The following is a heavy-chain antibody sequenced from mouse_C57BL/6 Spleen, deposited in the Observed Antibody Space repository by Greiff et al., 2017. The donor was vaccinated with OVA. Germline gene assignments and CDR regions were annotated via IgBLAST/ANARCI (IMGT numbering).Heavy chain of an antibody. Sequence: QVQLQQSGAELVKPGASVKMSCKASGYTFTTYPIEWMKQNHGKSLEWIGNFHPYNDDTKYNEKFKGKATLTVEKSSSTVYLEICRLSTVDSPFYYCASRYAYDEGDWFAYWGQGTLVTVSA. V-gene: IGHV1-47*01. D-gene: IGHD2-2*01. CDR1: GYTFTTYP. CDR2: FHPYNDDT. CDR3: ASRYAYDEGDWFAY. J-gene: IGHJ3*01.